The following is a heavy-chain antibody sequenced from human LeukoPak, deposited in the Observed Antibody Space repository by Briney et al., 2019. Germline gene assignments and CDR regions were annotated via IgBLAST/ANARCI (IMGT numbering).Heavy chain of an antibody. J-gene: IGHJ4*02. V-gene: IGHV3-48*04. Sequence: QPGRSLRLSCAASGFTFSSYGMNWVRQAPGKGLEWVSYITSSSSTIFYADSVKGRFTISRDNAKNSLYLQMNSLRAEDTAVYYCARKYSANCDYWGQGTLVTVSS. CDR1: GFTFSSYG. CDR3: ARKYSANCDY. CDR2: ITSSSSTI. D-gene: IGHD2-15*01.